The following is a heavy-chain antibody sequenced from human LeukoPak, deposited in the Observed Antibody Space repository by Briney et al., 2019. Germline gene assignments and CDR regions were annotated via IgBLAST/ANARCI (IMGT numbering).Heavy chain of an antibody. CDR2: IIPIFGTA. V-gene: IGHV1-69*05. CDR1: GGTFSSYA. CDR3: AGSITAVGYYYYMDV. Sequence: SVKVSCKAPGGTFSSYAISWVRQAPGQGLEWMGGIIPIFGTANYAQKFQGRVTITTDESTSTAYMELSSLRSEDTAFYYCAGSITAVGYYYYMDVWGKGTTVTVSS. D-gene: IGHD6-6*01. J-gene: IGHJ6*03.